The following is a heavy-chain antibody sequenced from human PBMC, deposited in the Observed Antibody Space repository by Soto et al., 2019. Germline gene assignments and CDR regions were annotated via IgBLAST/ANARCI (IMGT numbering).Heavy chain of an antibody. CDR2: ISYDGSNK. J-gene: IGHJ4*02. Sequence: GGSLRLSCAASGFTFSNYGMHWVRQAPGKGLEWVAVISYDGSNKYYADSVKGRFTISRDNSKNTLYVKMKNLRAEDTAVYYCAKVAYDFWSGYPDYWGQGTLVTVSS. V-gene: IGHV3-30*18. CDR3: AKVAYDFWSGYPDY. D-gene: IGHD3-3*01. CDR1: GFTFSNYG.